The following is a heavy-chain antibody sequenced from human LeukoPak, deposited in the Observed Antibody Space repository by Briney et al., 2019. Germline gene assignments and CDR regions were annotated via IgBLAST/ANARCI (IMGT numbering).Heavy chain of an antibody. CDR2: ISAYNGNT. Sequence: ASVKVSCKASGYTFTSYGISWVRQAPGQGLEWMGWISAYNGNTNCAQKLQGRVTMTTDTSTGTAYMELRSLRSDDTAVYYCARVILTQRDFQHWGQGTLVTVSS. CDR3: ARVILTQRDFQH. D-gene: IGHD2-8*02. CDR1: GYTFTSYG. J-gene: IGHJ1*01. V-gene: IGHV1-18*01.